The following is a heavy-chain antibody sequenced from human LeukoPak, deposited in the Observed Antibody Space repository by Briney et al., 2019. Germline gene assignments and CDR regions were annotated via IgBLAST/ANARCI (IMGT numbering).Heavy chain of an antibody. CDR1: GFTFSSYS. D-gene: IGHD1-1*01. V-gene: IGHV3-21*01. Sequence: GGSLRLSCAASGFTFSSYSMNWVRQAPGKGLEWVSSISSSSYIYYADSVKGRFTISRDNAKNSLYLQMNSLRAEDTAVYYCARAGQRAGRYFDYWGQGTLVTVSS. J-gene: IGHJ4*02. CDR3: ARAGQRAGRYFDY. CDR2: ISSSSYI.